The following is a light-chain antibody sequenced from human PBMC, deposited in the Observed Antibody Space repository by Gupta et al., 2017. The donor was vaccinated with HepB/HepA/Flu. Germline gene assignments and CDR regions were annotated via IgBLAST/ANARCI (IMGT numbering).Light chain of an antibody. J-gene: IGKJ3*01. V-gene: IGKV4-1*01. CDR2: WTS. CDR3: HQFSNSSFA. CDR1: QGVLKSCNNENC. Sequence: DIVMTQSPESLAVSLGERATINCKASQGVLKSCNNENCLAWYQQKPGQPPKLLIYWTSTRESGVPDRFSGSGSGTNFTLTISSLQAEDVATYYCHQFSNSSFASGPGTTVNI.